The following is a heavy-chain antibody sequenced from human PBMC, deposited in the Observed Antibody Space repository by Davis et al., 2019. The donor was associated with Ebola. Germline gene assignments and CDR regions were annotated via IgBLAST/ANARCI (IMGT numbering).Heavy chain of an antibody. Sequence: GESLKISCAASGFSFSGYDMSWVRQAPGKGLEWVSLISGIGGSGVNKYYADSVKGRFTISRDNSRNTLYLQMNSLTAEDTAVYFCATVGGYYFDYFDFWGQGALVTVSS. CDR1: GFSFSGYD. D-gene: IGHD2/OR15-2a*01. CDR3: ATVGGYYFDYFDF. V-gene: IGHV3-23*01. J-gene: IGHJ4*02. CDR2: ISGIGGSGVNK.